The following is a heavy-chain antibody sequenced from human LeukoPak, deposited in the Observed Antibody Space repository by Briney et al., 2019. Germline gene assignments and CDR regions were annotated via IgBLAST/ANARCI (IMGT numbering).Heavy chain of an antibody. Sequence: GGSLRLSCAASGFTFSSYSMNWVRQAPGKGLEWVSSISSSSYIYYADSVKGRFTISRDNAKNSLYLQMNSLRAEDTAVYYCARDRQYYYGSGSYYHVNWFDPWGQGTLVTVSS. CDR1: GFTFSSYS. V-gene: IGHV3-21*01. D-gene: IGHD3-10*01. CDR3: ARDRQYYYGSGSYYHVNWFDP. J-gene: IGHJ5*02. CDR2: ISSSSYI.